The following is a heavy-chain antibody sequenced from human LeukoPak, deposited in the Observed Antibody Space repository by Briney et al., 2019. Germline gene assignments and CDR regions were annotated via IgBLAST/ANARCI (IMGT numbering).Heavy chain of an antibody. Sequence: GGSLRLSCAASGFTFSSYNMNWVRQAPGKRLEWVSYISSSSGAIYYADSVKGRFTISRDNAKNSLYLQMNSLRAEDTAVYYCASEPGGSYFSDYWGQGTLVTVSS. D-gene: IGHD1-26*01. CDR2: ISSSSGAI. CDR1: GFTFSSYN. V-gene: IGHV3-48*01. J-gene: IGHJ4*02. CDR3: ASEPGGSYFSDY.